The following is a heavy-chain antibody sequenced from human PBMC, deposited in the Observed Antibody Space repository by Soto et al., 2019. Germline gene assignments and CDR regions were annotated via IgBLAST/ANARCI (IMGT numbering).Heavy chain of an antibody. Sequence: GGSLRLSCAASGFTFSSYEMNWVRQAPGKGLEWVSYISSSGSTIYYADSVKGRFTISRDNAKNSLYLQMNSLRAEDTAVYYCARGPLGGDYDPFFDYWGQGTLVTVSS. CDR1: GFTFSSYE. CDR2: ISSSGSTI. V-gene: IGHV3-48*03. D-gene: IGHD4-17*01. CDR3: ARGPLGGDYDPFFDY. J-gene: IGHJ4*02.